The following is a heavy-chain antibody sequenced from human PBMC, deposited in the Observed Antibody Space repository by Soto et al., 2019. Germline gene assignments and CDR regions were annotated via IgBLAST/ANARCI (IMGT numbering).Heavy chain of an antibody. Sequence: SETLSLTCVVSGYSISSGYYWGWIRQPPGRGLEWIGSIYHSGSTYYNSSLKSRVTISVDTSKNQFSLKLSSVTAADTAVYYCAREDWFDPWGQGTLVTVSS. CDR2: IYHSGST. J-gene: IGHJ5*02. CDR1: GYSISSGYY. V-gene: IGHV4-38-2*02. CDR3: AREDWFDP.